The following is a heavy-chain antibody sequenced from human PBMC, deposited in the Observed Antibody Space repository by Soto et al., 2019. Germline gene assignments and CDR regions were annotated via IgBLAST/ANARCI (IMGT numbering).Heavy chain of an antibody. CDR2: ISAYNGNT. Sequence: ASVKVSCKASGYTFTSYGISWVRQAPGQGLEWMGWISAYNGNTNYAQKLQGRVTMTTDTSTSTAYMELRSLRSDDTAVYYCARDKSDIVVVPAAIHDAFDIWGQGTMVTVSS. CDR1: GYTFTSYG. V-gene: IGHV1-18*01. CDR3: ARDKSDIVVVPAAIHDAFDI. J-gene: IGHJ3*02. D-gene: IGHD2-2*01.